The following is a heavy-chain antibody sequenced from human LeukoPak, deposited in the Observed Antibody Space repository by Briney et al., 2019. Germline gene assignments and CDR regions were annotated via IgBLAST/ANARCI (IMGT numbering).Heavy chain of an antibody. J-gene: IGHJ4*02. CDR3: TTGKDYDILTGYYVFDY. V-gene: IGHV3-15*01. D-gene: IGHD3-9*01. Sequence: GGSLRLSCAASGFTFSNTWMSWVRQAPGKGLEWVGRIKSKTDGGTTDYAAPVKGRFTISRDDSKNTLYLQMNSLKTEDTAVYYCTTGKDYDILTGYYVFDYWGQGTLVTVSS. CDR1: GFTFSNTW. CDR2: IKSKTDGGTT.